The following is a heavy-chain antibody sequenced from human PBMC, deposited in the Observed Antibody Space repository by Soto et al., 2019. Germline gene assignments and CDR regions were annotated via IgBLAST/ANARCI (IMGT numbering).Heavy chain of an antibody. CDR3: TSLWNADYYYGMDV. Sequence: GESLKISCTASGFTFGDYAMSWVRQAPGKGLEWVGFIRSKAYGGTTEYAASVKGRFTISRDDSKSIAYLQMNSLKTEDTAVYYCTSLWNADYYYGMDVWGQGTTVTVSS. CDR2: IRSKAYGGTT. CDR1: GFTFGDYA. J-gene: IGHJ6*02. V-gene: IGHV3-49*04. D-gene: IGHD1-1*01.